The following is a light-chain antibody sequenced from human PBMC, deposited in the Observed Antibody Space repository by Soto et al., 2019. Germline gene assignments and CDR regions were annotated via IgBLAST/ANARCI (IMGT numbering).Light chain of an antibody. CDR1: SSDVGTYKP. J-gene: IGLJ1*01. V-gene: IGLV2-14*02. CDR2: DDT. Sequence: QSALTQPASVSGSPGQSITISCTGTSSDVGTYKPVSWYQQYPGKAPKVIIYDDTKRPSGVSSRFSGSKSGNTASLTISGLQAEDEADYYCSSYTNINTRACVFGTGTKVTVL. CDR3: SSYTNINTRACV.